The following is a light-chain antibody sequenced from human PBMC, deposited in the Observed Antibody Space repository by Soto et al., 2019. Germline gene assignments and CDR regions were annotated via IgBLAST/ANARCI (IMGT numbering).Light chain of an antibody. J-gene: IGKJ1*01. CDR2: EAS. Sequence: EIVVTQSPTTLSASPGERATVSCRASQTVGVRLAWYQHKPGQAPRLLIYEASNRAAGVPGRFSGSGSGTDFTLTITRLEPEDFAFYYCHQRQRWPRTLAQGTKVDIK. CDR1: QTVGVR. V-gene: IGKV3-11*01. CDR3: HQRQRWPRT.